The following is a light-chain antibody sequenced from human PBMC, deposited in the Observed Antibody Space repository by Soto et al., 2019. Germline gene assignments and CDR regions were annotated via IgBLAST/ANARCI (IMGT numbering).Light chain of an antibody. J-gene: IGKJ4*01. CDR1: QSVSSSY. CDR3: QHYGQLPLT. V-gene: IGKV3-20*01. CDR2: GAS. Sequence: PGERVTLSCRASQSVSSSYLTWYQQKPGQAPRLLIYGASTRATSIPARFSGGGSGTDFTLTISRLEPEDFAVYFCQHYGQLPLTFGGGTKVDIK.